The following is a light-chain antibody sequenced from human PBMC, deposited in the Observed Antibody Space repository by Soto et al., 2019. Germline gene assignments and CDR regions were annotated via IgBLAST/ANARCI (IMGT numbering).Light chain of an antibody. Sequence: EIVLTQFPVALYVSPGERATLSCRVSQNVTNKLNWYQQKPGQAPRRLIYGASTRATGLPARFRGSGSETVFSLTRICLQSEDFAIFYCQEYHNFPCLTFGGGIKVETK. CDR3: QEYHNFPCLT. J-gene: IGKJ4*01. CDR2: GAS. V-gene: IGKV3-15*01. CDR1: QNVTNK.